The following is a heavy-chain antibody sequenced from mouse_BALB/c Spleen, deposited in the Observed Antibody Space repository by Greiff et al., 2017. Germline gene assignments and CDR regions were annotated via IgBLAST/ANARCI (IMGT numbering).Heavy chain of an antibody. CDR3: ARGNDYDGWYAMDY. D-gene: IGHD2-4*01. V-gene: IGHV5-6-5*01. CDR1: GFTFSSYA. J-gene: IGHJ4*01. CDR2: ISSGGST. Sequence: EVQRVESGGGLVKPGGSLKLSCAASGFTFSSYAMSWVRQTPEKRLEWVASISSGGSTYYPDSVKGRFTISRDNARNILYLQMSSLRSEDTAMYYCARGNDYDGWYAMDYWGQGTSVTVSS.